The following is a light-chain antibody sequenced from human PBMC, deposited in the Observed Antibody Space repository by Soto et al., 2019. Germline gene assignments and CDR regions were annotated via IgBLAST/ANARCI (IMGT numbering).Light chain of an antibody. J-gene: IGLJ1*01. CDR3: SSYTSSTTTV. V-gene: IGLV2-14*01. Sequence: QSALTQPASVSGSPGQSVTISATGTSSDGGGYNYVSWYQQHPGKAPKLMIYDVSSRPSGVSIRFSGSKNRNTGSLTISGRKAEDEANYSCSSYTSSTTTVYRTGTKATVL. CDR2: DVS. CDR1: SSDGGGYNY.